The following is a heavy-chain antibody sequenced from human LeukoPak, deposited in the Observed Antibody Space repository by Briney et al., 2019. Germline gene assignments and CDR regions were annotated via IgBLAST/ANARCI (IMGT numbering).Heavy chain of an antibody. CDR3: AKFDEAGSYWFDP. CDR2: IYTSGST. J-gene: IGHJ5*02. D-gene: IGHD6-19*01. V-gene: IGHV4-61*02. Sequence: SETLSLTCTVSGGSISSGSYYWSWIRQPAGKGLEWIGRIYTSGSTNYNPSLKSRVAISLDTSKTQFSLKLTSVTAADTAVYFCAKFDEAGSYWFDPWGQGILVTVSS. CDR1: GGSISSGSYY.